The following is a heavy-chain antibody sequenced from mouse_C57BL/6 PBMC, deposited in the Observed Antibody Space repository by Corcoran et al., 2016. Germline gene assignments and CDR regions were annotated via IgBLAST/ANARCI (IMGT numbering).Heavy chain of an antibody. Sequence: EVKLPQSGPELVKPGASVQISCKASGYTFTDSYMNWVKQSHGKRLEWIGDINPNNGGTSYNQKFKGKATLTEDKSSSTAYMELRSLTSEDSAVYYCARGGMVTTEGYFDVWGTGTTVTVSS. CDR2: INPNNGGT. CDR1: GYTFTDSY. CDR3: ARGGMVTTEGYFDV. D-gene: IGHD2-2*01. V-gene: IGHV1-26*01. J-gene: IGHJ1*03.